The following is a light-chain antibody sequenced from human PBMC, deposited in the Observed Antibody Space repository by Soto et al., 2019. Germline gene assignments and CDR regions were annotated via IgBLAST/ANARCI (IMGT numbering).Light chain of an antibody. V-gene: IGKV3-20*01. CDR2: DAS. CDR1: QGVTNSY. J-gene: IGKJ3*01. Sequence: EILLTQSPGTRSLAPGERVTLSCRASQGVTNSYLAWYQQKPGQAPRLLIYDASTRATGIPDRFSGSGSGTDFTLTISRLEPEDFAVYYCQQYGRSPGLLTFGPGTKVDIK. CDR3: QQYGRSPGLLT.